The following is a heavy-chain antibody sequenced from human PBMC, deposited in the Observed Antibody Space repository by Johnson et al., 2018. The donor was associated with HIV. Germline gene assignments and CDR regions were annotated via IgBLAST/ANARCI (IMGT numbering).Heavy chain of an antibody. J-gene: IGHJ3*02. Sequence: QVQLVESGGDLVKPGGSLRLSCEASGFSFSDVWMNWVRQAPGKGLEWVAVISYDGSDKDYADSVKGRFTTSGDNSKNTLYLKMNSRRAEDTAVYYCARGGARSSGYYSAFDIWGQGTMVTVSS. CDR3: ARGGARSSGYYSAFDI. CDR2: ISYDGSDK. D-gene: IGHD3-22*01. CDR1: GFSFSDVW. V-gene: IGHV3-30*03.